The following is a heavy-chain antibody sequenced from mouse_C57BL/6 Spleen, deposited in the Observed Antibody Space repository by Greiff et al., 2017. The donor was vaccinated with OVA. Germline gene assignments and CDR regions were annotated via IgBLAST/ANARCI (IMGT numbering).Heavy chain of an antibody. J-gene: IGHJ3*01. CDR2: IDPETGGT. CDR3: TGGTY. V-gene: IGHV1-15*01. CDR1: GYTFTDYE. Sequence: VQLQQSGAELVRPGASVTLSCKASGYTFTDYEMHWVKQTPVHGLEWIGAIDPETGGTAYNQKFKDKAILTADKSSSTAYMELRSLTSEDSAVYYCTGGTYWGQGTLVTVSA.